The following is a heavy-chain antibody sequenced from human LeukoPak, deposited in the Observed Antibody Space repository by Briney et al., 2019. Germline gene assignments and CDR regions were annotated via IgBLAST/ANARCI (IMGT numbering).Heavy chain of an antibody. V-gene: IGHV3-30*04. D-gene: IGHD5-18*01. Sequence: GRSPRLSCAASGFTFSSYAMHWVRQAPGKGLEWVAVISYDGSNKYYADSVKGRFTISRDNSKNTLYLQMNSLRAEDTAVYYCARDTAMGSSGYYYGMDVWGQGTTVTVSS. CDR1: GFTFSSYA. CDR2: ISYDGSNK. CDR3: ARDTAMGSSGYYYGMDV. J-gene: IGHJ6*02.